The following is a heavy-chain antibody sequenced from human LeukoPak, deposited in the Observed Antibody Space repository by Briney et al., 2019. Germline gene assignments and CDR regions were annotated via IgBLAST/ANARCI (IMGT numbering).Heavy chain of an antibody. Sequence: ASVKVSCKASGYTFTGYYMHWVRQAPGQGLEWMGWINPNSGDTNYAQKFQGRVTMTRDTSISTAYMELSRLRSDDTAVYYCARAFGNCAVGHDDYWGQGTLVTVSS. CDR2: INPNSGDT. CDR1: GYTFTGYY. CDR3: ARAFGNCAVGHDDY. J-gene: IGHJ4*02. D-gene: IGHD4-23*01. V-gene: IGHV1-2*02.